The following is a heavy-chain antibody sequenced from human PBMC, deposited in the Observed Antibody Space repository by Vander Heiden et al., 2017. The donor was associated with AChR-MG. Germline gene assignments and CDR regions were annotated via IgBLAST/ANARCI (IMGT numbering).Heavy chain of an antibody. CDR3: ARDLLNYDFWSGYYSPLDY. CDR1: GFTFCTYW. J-gene: IGHJ4*02. D-gene: IGHD3-3*01. CDR2: IKQDGSEK. V-gene: IGHV3-7*01. Sequence: VQLVEPGGGLVQPGGSLRLSCAASGFTFCTYWMGWGRQAAGKGLEWVANIKQDGSEKYYVDSVKGRFTISRDNAKNSLYLQMNSLRAEDTAVYYCARDLLNYDFWSGYYSPLDYWGQGTLVTVSS.